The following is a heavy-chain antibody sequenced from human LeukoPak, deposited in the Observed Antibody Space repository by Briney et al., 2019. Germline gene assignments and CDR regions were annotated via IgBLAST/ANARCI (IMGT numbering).Heavy chain of an antibody. CDR1: GYSFTNYW. J-gene: IGHJ4*02. Sequence: GESLKISCQTPGYSFTNYWIGWVRQMPGKGLEWMGIIHPRDSETRYTPSFQGQVTFSVDRSTSTAYLQWNSLKASDTAIFYCARLDSGGYYYVHYWGQGTLVTVSS. CDR2: IHPRDSET. CDR3: ARLDSGGYYYVHY. V-gene: IGHV5-51*01. D-gene: IGHD3-22*01.